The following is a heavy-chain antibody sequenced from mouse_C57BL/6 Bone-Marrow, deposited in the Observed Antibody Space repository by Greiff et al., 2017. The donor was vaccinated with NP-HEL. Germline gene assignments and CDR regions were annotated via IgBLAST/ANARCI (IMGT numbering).Heavy chain of an antibody. CDR1: GYTFTDYY. CDR3: ARGENGNAWFAY. J-gene: IGHJ3*01. V-gene: IGHV1-26*01. D-gene: IGHD2-1*01. Sequence: VQLQQSGPELVKPGASVKISCKASGYTFTDYYMNWVKQSHGKSLEWIGDINPNNGGTSYNQKFKGKATLTVDKSSSTAYMELRSLTSEDSAVYYWARGENGNAWFAYWGQGTLVTVSA. CDR2: INPNNGGT.